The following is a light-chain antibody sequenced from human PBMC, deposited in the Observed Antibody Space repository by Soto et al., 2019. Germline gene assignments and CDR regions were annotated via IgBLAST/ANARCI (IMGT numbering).Light chain of an antibody. Sequence: QSVLTQPPSASGTPGQRVTISCSGSGSNIGSNSVHWYQQLPGTAPKLLIYRNNQRPSGVPDRFSGSKSGTSASLAISGLRSEDEADYFCAAWDDSLSGLVVFGGGTQLTVL. CDR1: GSNIGSNS. CDR2: RNN. J-gene: IGLJ2*01. CDR3: AAWDDSLSGLVV. V-gene: IGLV1-47*01.